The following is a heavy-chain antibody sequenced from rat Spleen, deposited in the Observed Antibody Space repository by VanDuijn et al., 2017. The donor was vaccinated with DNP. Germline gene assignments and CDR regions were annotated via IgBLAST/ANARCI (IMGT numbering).Heavy chain of an antibody. J-gene: IGHJ1*01. CDR2: ITNSGDST. CDR1: GFTFSNYG. CDR3: ARDQGF. V-gene: IGHV5S13*01. Sequence: EVQLVESGGGLVQPGRSLKLSCAASGFTFSNYGMAWIRQVPGKGLEWVASITNSGDSTYYPDSVRGRFTISRDNAKNTLYLQMNSLRSEDTATYYCARDQGFWGPGTMVTVSS.